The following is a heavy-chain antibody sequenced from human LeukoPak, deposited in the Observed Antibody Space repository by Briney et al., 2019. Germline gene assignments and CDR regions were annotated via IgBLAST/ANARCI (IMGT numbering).Heavy chain of an antibody. Sequence: PSETLSLTCTVSGGSISSSSYYWGWIRQPPGKGLEWIGSIYYSGSTYYNPSLKSRVTISVDTSKTQFSLKLSSVTAADTAVYYCARGLGDLSLYVYWGQGTLVTVSS. CDR3: ARGLGDLSLYVY. D-gene: IGHD3-16*02. J-gene: IGHJ4*02. CDR1: GGSISSSSYY. CDR2: IYYSGST. V-gene: IGHV4-39*07.